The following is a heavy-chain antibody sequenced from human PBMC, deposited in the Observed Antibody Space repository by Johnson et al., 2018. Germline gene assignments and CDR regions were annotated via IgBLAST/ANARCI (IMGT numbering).Heavy chain of an antibody. CDR3: ARDRGNPDSFDI. Sequence: VQLVQSGGGLVQPGGSLRLSCVASEFTFSPYWMHWVRQAPGKGLVWVSHINGDGTTTIYADSVKGRFTISRDNSKNTLYLKMNSLRAEDTAVYFCARDRGNPDSFDIWGQGTMVTVSS. V-gene: IGHV3-74*02. J-gene: IGHJ3*02. D-gene: IGHD1-14*01. CDR2: INGDGTTT. CDR1: EFTFSPYW.